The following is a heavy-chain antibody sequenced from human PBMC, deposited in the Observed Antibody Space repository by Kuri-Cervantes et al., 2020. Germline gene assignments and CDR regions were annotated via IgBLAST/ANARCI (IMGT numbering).Heavy chain of an antibody. V-gene: IGHV1-2*02. J-gene: IGHJ5*02. CDR2: INPNSGGT. CDR3: ARRIGYSGYLGP. Sequence: ASVKVSCKASGYTFTGYYMHWVRQAPGQGLEWVGWINPNSGGTKYAQKFEGRVTMTRDTSISIVYMELSRLRSDDTAVYYCARRIGYSGYLGPWGQGTLVTVSS. D-gene: IGHD5-12*01. CDR1: GYTFTGYY.